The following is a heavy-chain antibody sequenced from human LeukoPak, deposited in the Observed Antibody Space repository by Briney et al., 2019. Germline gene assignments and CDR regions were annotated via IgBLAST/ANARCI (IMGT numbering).Heavy chain of an antibody. CDR3: ATGSMTTRYYYYFHMDV. CDR1: GGSINSTRYY. D-gene: IGHD4-11*01. CDR2: IYYSGDT. Sequence: SETLSLTCTVSGGSINSTRYYWGWIRQPPGKGLEWIGSIYYSGDTHYNPSLRSRVTISADTSKNQFSLRMHSMTAADTSFYYCATGSMTTRYYYYFHMDVWGPGTTVTVSS. V-gene: IGHV4-39*01. J-gene: IGHJ6*03.